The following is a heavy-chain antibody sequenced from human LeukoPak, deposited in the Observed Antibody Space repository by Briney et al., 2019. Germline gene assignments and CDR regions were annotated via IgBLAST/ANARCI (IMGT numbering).Heavy chain of an antibody. V-gene: IGHV3-21*01. CDR1: GFTFSSYE. CDR2: ITSSSTYI. Sequence: GGSLRLSCAASGFTFSSYEMNWVRQAPGKGLEWVSSITSSSTYIYYADSVKGRFTISRDNSKNTLYLQMNSLRAEDTAVYYCARVPYYYDSSGSYSLSLDYWGQGTLVTVSS. CDR3: ARVPYYYDSSGSYSLSLDY. J-gene: IGHJ4*02. D-gene: IGHD3-22*01.